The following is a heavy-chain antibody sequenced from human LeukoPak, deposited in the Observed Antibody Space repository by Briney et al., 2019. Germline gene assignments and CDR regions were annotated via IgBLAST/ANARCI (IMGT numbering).Heavy chain of an antibody. V-gene: IGHV4-61*02. CDR2: IFTSGGP. J-gene: IGHJ4*02. CDR3: ARDAPYNSGWYPDY. CDR1: GDSISSGSYF. D-gene: IGHD6-19*01. Sequence: SETLSLTCTVSGDSISSGSYFWSWTRQPAGKGLEWIGRIFTSGGPNYNPSLKSRVTISVDTSKNQFSLKLSSVTAADTAVYFCARDAPYNSGWYPDYWGQGTLVTVSS.